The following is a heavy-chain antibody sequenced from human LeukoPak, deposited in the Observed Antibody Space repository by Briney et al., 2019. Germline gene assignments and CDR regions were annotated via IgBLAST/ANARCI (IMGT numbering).Heavy chain of an antibody. Sequence: GGSLRLSCAASGFSFSGYGIHWVRQVPGKGLEWVAFIRYDGSTKFYTDSVKGRFAISRDNSKNTLSLQMNSLRTEDTAVYYCAALHTGTFVDYWGQGTLVTVSS. CDR1: GFSFSGYG. V-gene: IGHV3-30*02. CDR2: IRYDGSTK. CDR3: AALHTGTFVDY. D-gene: IGHD4-17*01. J-gene: IGHJ4*02.